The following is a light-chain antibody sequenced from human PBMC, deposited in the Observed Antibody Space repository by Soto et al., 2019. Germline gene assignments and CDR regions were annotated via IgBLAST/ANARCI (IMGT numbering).Light chain of an antibody. V-gene: IGKV3-11*01. CDR3: QQRSVWPIT. CDR2: DAS. Sequence: IAMTQSPATRSVSPGERATLSCRASRSVSSNLAWYQQKPGQAPRLLIYDASHRATGVPARFSGSGSGTDFTLTISGLEPEDFAVYYCQQRSVWPITFGQGTRLEIK. J-gene: IGKJ5*01. CDR1: RSVSSN.